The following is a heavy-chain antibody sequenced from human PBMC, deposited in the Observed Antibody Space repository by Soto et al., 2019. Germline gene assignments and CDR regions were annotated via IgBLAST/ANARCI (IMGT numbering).Heavy chain of an antibody. J-gene: IGHJ5*02. D-gene: IGHD6-13*01. CDR3: ARDPGSSSWYPNWFDP. V-gene: IGHV1-18*01. Sequence: GASVKVSCKASGYTFTCYGISWVRPAPGQGLEWMGWISGYNGNTNYAQKLQGRVTMTTDTSTSTAYMELRSLRSDDTAVYYCARDPGSSSWYPNWFDPWGQGTLVTVSS. CDR1: GYTFTCYG. CDR2: ISGYNGNT.